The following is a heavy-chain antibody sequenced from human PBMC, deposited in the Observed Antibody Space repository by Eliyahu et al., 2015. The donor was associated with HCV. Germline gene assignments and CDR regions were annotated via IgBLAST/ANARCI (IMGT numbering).Heavy chain of an antibody. J-gene: IGHJ4*02. Sequence: EVQLVESGGGLVKPGGSLRLSXAASGFTFSNAWMTWVRQAPGKGLEWVGHIKSQTDGGTTDYAAPVKGKFTISRDDSKNTLSLQMNSLKTEDTAIYYCTSGHYWGQGTLVTVSS. CDR3: TSGHY. CDR2: IKSQTDGGTT. V-gene: IGHV3-15*01. CDR1: GFTFSNAW.